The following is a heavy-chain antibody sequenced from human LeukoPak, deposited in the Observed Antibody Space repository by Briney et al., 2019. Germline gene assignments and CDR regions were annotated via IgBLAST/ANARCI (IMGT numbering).Heavy chain of an antibody. D-gene: IGHD4-11*01. CDR2: IYHSGST. J-gene: IGHJ4*02. Sequence: PSETLSLTCTVSGYSISSGYYWGWIRQPPGKGLEWIGSIYHSGSTYYNPSLKSRVTISVDTSKNQFSLKLSSVTAADTAVYYCARVHYSSEVFDYWGQGTLVTVSS. CDR1: GYSISSGYY. V-gene: IGHV4-38-2*02. CDR3: ARVHYSSEVFDY.